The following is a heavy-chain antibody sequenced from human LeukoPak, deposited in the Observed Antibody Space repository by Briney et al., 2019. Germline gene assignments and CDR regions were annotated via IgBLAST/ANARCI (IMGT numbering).Heavy chain of an antibody. D-gene: IGHD3-22*01. CDR3: ARDRYYYDSSARYFDY. Sequence: SETLSLTCAVSGGSISSSNWWSWVRQPPGKGLEWIGEIYHSGSTNYNPSLKSRATISVDKSKNQFSLKLSSVTAADTAVYYCARDRYYYDSSARYFDYWGQGTLVTVSS. CDR1: GGSISSSNW. CDR2: IYHSGST. J-gene: IGHJ4*02. V-gene: IGHV4-4*02.